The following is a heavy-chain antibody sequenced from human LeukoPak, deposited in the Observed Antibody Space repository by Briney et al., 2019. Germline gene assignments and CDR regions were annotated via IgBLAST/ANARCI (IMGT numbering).Heavy chain of an antibody. CDR3: ARHVVGYYYDSSGYRRDPYYFDY. CDR1: GNSISSGDNY. J-gene: IGHJ4*02. D-gene: IGHD3-22*01. Sequence: PSETLSLTCTVSGNSISSGDNYWSWIRQPPGKGLEWIGSIYYSGSTYYNPSLKSRVTISVDTSKNQFSLKLSSVTAADTAVYYCARHVVGYYYDSSGYRRDPYYFDYWGQGTLVTVSS. CDR2: IYYSGST. V-gene: IGHV4-39*01.